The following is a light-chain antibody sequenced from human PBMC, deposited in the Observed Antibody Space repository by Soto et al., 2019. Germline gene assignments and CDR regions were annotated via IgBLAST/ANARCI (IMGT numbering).Light chain of an antibody. CDR1: TSDIGAYDY. V-gene: IGLV2-14*01. CDR2: DVS. CDR3: CSYTDIALDVV. J-gene: IGLJ2*01. Sequence: QCVLTLPASVSWSPGPSITISCTGSTSDIGAYDYLSWYQHLPLKAPKLLIFDVSHRLSGVSDPSSSSKSVKPASFTISGVRGALKAYYYSCSYTDIALDVVFGGGTKVTV.